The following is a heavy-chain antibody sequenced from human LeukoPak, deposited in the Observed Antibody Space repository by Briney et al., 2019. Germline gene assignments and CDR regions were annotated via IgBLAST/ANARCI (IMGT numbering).Heavy chain of an antibody. V-gene: IGHV3-23*01. J-gene: IGHJ4*02. Sequence: GGSLRLSCAASGFTLSSYAMSWVRQAPGKGLEWVSAISGSGGSTYYADSVKGRFTISRDNSKNTLYLQMNSLRAEDTAVYYCAKSGSSWYRSYFDYWGQGTLVTVSS. CDR3: AKSGSSWYRSYFDY. CDR1: GFTLSSYA. CDR2: ISGSGGST. D-gene: IGHD6-13*01.